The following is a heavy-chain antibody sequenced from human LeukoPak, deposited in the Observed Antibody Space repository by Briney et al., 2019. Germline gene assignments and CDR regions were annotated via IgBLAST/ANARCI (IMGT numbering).Heavy chain of an antibody. D-gene: IGHD4-17*01. CDR1: GGSISSSSYY. CDR2: IYYSGST. J-gene: IGHJ3*02. CDR3: ARGDDYGDPPTRAFDI. V-gene: IGHV4-39*07. Sequence: PSETLSLTCTVSGGSISSSSYYWGWIRQPPGKGLEWIGSIYYSGSTYYNPSLKSRVTISVDTSKNQFSLKLSSVTAADTAVYYCARGDDYGDPPTRAFDIWGQGTMVTVSS.